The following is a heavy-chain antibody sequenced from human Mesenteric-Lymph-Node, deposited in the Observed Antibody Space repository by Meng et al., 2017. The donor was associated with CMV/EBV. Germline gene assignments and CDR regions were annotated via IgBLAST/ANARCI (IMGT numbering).Heavy chain of an antibody. CDR1: GDSMSSYF. CDR3: ARVGEGRDYLVSTEYFFDY. V-gene: IGHV4-59*01. J-gene: IGHJ4*02. CDR2: IYSGST. Sequence: SETLSLTCSVSGDSMSSYFWSWVRQPPGKGLEWIGCIYSGSTNYNPSLKCRVTISVDTSRNQLSLKLKSVTAADTAVYYCARVGEGRDYLVSTEYFFDYWGQGTLVTVSS. D-gene: IGHD2/OR15-2a*01.